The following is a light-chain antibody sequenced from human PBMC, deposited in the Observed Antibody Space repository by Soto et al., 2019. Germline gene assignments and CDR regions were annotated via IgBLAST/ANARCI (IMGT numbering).Light chain of an antibody. CDR3: VLYMGRGIGV. CDR1: SGSVSTTNY. J-gene: IGLJ3*02. V-gene: IGLV8-61*01. Sequence: QAVVPQEPSFSVAPGGTVTLTCALSSGSVSTTNYPSWCQQTPGQPPRTLIFRTNTRSSGVPDRFSGSIIGNKAALTITCGEADDESEDYCVLYMGRGIGVFGGGTKLTVL. CDR2: RTN.